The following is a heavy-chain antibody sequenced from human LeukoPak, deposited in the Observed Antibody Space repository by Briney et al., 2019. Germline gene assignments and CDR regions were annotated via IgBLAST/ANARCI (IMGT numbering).Heavy chain of an antibody. V-gene: IGHV4-34*01. J-gene: IGHJ4*02. CDR2: INHSGST. Sequence: SETLSLTCAVYGGSFSGYYWSWIRQPPGKGLEWIGEINHSGSTNYNPSLKSRVTISVDTSKNQFSLKLSSVTAADTAVYYCARVYQSAEYYFDYWGQGNLVSVSS. D-gene: IGHD2-2*01. CDR1: GGSFSGYY. CDR3: ARVYQSAEYYFDY.